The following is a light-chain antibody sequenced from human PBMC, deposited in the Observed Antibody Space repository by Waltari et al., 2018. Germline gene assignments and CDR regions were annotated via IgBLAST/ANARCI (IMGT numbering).Light chain of an antibody. CDR3: CSYAGSTTWL. J-gene: IGLJ2*01. CDR1: NSDVGHYNL. CDR2: EVN. V-gene: IGLV2-23*02. Sequence: QSALTQPASVSGSPGQSITISCTGSNSDVGHYNLVSWYQQHPGKAPKLLLYEVNQRPPGVSSRFSGSKSGITASLTISGLQAEDEADFYCCSYAGSTTWLFGGGTRLTVL.